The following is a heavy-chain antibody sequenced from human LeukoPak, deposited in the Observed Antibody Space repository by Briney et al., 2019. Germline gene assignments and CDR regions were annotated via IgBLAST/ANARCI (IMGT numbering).Heavy chain of an antibody. CDR3: AAGRPYSLLDY. D-gene: IGHD5-18*01. V-gene: IGHV1-24*01. J-gene: IGHJ4*02. Sequence: APVKVSCTVSGSNLRELSLYWVRQVPGKGLEWMGGFDVIDSETFYAQKFQGRVTMTEDSSTDTAYMELRSLTSDDTALYYCAAGRPYSLLDYWGQGTLVTVSS. CDR2: FDVIDSET. CDR1: GSNLRELS.